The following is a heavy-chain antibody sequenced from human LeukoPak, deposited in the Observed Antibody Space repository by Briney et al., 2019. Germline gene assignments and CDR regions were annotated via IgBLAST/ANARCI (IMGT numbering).Heavy chain of an antibody. D-gene: IGHD2-21*02. CDR1: GFPFRDYV. CDR2: INHNAELI. CDR3: AADSDWAFHY. J-gene: IGHJ4*02. Sequence: GGSLRLSCAASGFPFRDYVMSWVRQAPGKGLEWVSYINHNAELIYYADSVKGRFTISRDNGKNSLYLQMNSLRDEDTAVYYCAADSDWAFHYWGQGTRVTVSS. V-gene: IGHV3-48*02.